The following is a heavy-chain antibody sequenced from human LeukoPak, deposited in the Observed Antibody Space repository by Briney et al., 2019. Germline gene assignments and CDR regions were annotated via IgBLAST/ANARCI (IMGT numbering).Heavy chain of an antibody. D-gene: IGHD3-3*02. CDR3: ARLADC. CDR2: VYHSGST. J-gene: IGHJ4*02. CDR1: GASINSPNW. Sequence: PSETLSLTCAVSGASINSPNWWTWVRQPPGKGLEWIGKVYHSGSTRYNPSLKSRVTVSMDKSKNQFSLSLTSVTAADTAVYYCARLADCWGPGTLVTVSS. V-gene: IGHV4-4*02.